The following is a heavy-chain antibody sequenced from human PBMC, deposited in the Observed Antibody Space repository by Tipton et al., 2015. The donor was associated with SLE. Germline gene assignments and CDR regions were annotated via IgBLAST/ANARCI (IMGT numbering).Heavy chain of an antibody. D-gene: IGHD3-22*01. V-gene: IGHV4-30-2*01. J-gene: IGHJ4*02. CDR1: GASISTEGYS. CDR3: ARGYYESNGYYSFDY. CDR2: IFHTGSA. Sequence: TLSLTCVVSGASISTEGYSWSWIRQPPGKGLEWIGYIFHTGSAYYNPSLKSRLTISLDRSNNQFSLHPTSVTPADTAVYHCARGYYESNGYYSFDYWGLGALVTVSS.